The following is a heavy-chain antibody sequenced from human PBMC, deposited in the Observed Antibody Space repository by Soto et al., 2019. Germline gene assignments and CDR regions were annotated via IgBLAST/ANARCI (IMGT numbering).Heavy chain of an antibody. Sequence: GGSLRLSCAASGFTFSSYAMHWVRQAPGKGLEWVAVISYDGSNKYYADSVKGRFTISRDNSKNTLYLQMNSLRAEDTAVYYCASPPLNDYGGHYYYYGMDVWGQGTTVTVSS. J-gene: IGHJ6*02. D-gene: IGHD4-17*01. CDR1: GFTFSSYA. V-gene: IGHV3-30-3*01. CDR2: ISYDGSNK. CDR3: ASPPLNDYGGHYYYYGMDV.